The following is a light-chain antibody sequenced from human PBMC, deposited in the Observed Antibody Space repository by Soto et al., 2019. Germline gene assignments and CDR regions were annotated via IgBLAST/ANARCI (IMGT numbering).Light chain of an antibody. Sequence: QSALTQPLSASGSPGQSVTISCTGTSSDVGAYNYVSWYQQLPGKAPKLIIYEVSKRPSGVPDRFSGSMSGNTASLTVSGLQAEDESDYYCTSYAGTYSFFYVFGTGTKLTVL. V-gene: IGLV2-8*01. J-gene: IGLJ1*01. CDR3: TSYAGTYSFFYV. CDR1: SSDVGAYNY. CDR2: EVS.